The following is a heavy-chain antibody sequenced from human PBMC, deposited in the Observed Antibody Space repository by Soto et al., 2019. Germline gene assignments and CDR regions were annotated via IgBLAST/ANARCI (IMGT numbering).Heavy chain of an antibody. CDR3: AASDSSSGHHDY. V-gene: IGHV1-69*01. CDR2: IIPIFETA. J-gene: IGHJ4*02. D-gene: IGHD6-13*01. Sequence: QVQLVQSGAELKKPGSSVRVSCKISGDSFSSYAISWVRQAPGEGLEWVGGIIPIFETANYAQKFQGRVTITAVESTTTAYMEVTRLRPEDTAIFYCAASDSSSGHHDYWGQGTLITVSS. CDR1: GDSFSSYA.